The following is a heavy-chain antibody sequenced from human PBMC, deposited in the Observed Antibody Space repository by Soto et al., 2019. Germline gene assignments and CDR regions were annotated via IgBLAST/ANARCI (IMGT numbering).Heavy chain of an antibody. CDR2: VSYDEVNK. V-gene: IGHV3-30*18. Sequence: QVHLLESGGGVVQPGRSLRLSCVGSGFTFSNFGIHWVRQAPGKGLEWLAVVSYDEVNKFYADSVRGRFTISRDNSKDTVYLQINSLRRDDTAMYFCAKVMTEYSGVAIDHWGREPWSPSPQ. D-gene: IGHD6-19*01. J-gene: IGHJ4*02. CDR3: AKVMTEYSGVAIDH. CDR1: GFTFSNFG.